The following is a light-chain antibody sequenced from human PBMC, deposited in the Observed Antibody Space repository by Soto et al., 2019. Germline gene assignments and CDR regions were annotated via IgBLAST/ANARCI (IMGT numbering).Light chain of an antibody. CDR2: QGT. V-gene: IGLV3-1*01. J-gene: IGLJ2*01. Sequence: SYELTQPPSVSVSPGQTASITCSGDKLGDKYACWYQQKPGQSPVLVIYQGTKRPSGIPERFSGSNSGNTATLTISGTQALDEADYYCQARDSSIVVFGGGTKVTVL. CDR1: KLGDKY. CDR3: QARDSSIVV.